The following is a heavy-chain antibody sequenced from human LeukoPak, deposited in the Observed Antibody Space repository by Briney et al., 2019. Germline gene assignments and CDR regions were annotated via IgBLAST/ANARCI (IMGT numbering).Heavy chain of an antibody. J-gene: IGHJ3*02. CDR3: ARATYYYDSSGYWTLEFDFDI. CDR1: GGSISSSSYY. D-gene: IGHD3-22*01. Sequence: SETLSLTCTVSGGSISSSSYYWGWIRQPPGKGLEWIGSIYYSGSTYYNPSLKSRVTISVDTSKSQFSLKLSSVTAADTAVYYCARATYYYDSSGYWTLEFDFDIWGQGTMVTVSS. CDR2: IYYSGST. V-gene: IGHV4-39*07.